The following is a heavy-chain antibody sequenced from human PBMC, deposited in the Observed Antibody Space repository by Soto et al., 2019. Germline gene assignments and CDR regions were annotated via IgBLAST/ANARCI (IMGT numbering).Heavy chain of an antibody. J-gene: IGHJ6*02. V-gene: IGHV3-30-3*01. CDR2: ISYDGSNK. D-gene: IGHD3-22*01. Sequence: QVQLVESGGGVVQPRRSLRLSCAASGFTFSSYAMHWVRQATGTGLECVAVISYDGSNKYYADSVKGRFTISRDNSKNTLYLQMNSLRAEDTAVYYCARDRTTMIVVVIHYYYYGMDVWGQGTTVTVSS. CDR3: ARDRTTMIVVVIHYYYYGMDV. CDR1: GFTFSSYA.